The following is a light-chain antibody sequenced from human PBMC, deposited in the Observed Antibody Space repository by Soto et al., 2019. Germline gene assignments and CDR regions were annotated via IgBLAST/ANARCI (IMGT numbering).Light chain of an antibody. CDR3: QQYRTSQT. CDR2: GVS. J-gene: IGKJ1*01. V-gene: IGKV3-20*01. Sequence: EVVLTQSPGILSLSPGERATLSCRASQSVSNSYLAWYQQKPGQAPRLLIYGVSSRATGIPDMFSGSGSGTDFTLTISRLEPEDSAVYYCQQYRTSQTFGQGTRVEIK. CDR1: QSVSNSY.